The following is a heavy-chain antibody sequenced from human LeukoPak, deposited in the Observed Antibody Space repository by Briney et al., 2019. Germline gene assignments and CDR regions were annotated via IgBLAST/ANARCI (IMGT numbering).Heavy chain of an antibody. CDR3: ARASYYYGSGSFDY. D-gene: IGHD3-10*01. Sequence: SETLSLTCTVSGGSISNYFWNWIRQSPGKRLERIGFVYNGGSTNYNPSLKSRVTISVDTSKNQFSLKLSSVTAADTAVYYCARASYYYGSGSFDYWGQGTLVTVSS. J-gene: IGHJ4*02. CDR1: GGSISNYF. V-gene: IGHV4-59*12. CDR2: VYNGGST.